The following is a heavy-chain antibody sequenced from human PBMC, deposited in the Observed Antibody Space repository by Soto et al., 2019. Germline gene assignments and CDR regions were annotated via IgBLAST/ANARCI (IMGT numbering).Heavy chain of an antibody. CDR3: ARERPFRMSYCSSTSCYTGTGLGP. V-gene: IGHV1-18*01. CDR2: ISAYNGNT. CDR1: GYTFTSYG. J-gene: IGHJ5*02. D-gene: IGHD2-2*02. Sequence: VASVKVSCKASGYTFTSYGISWVRQAPGQGLEWMGWISAYNGNTNYAQKLQGRVTMTTDTSTSTAYMELRSLRSDDTAVYYCARERPFRMSYCSSTSCYTGTGLGPWGQGTLVAASS.